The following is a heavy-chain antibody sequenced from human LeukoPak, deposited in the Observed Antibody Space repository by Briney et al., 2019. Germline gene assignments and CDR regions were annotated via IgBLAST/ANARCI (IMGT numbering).Heavy chain of an antibody. CDR2: IYYSGST. Sequence: SETLSLTCTVSGVSISSYYWSWLRQPPGKGLEWIGYIYYSGSTNYNPSLKSRVTISVDTSKNQFSLKLSSVTSADTAVYYCARVGGSNHYYYGMDVWGQGTTVTVSS. CDR3: ARVGGSNHYYYGMDV. J-gene: IGHJ6*02. V-gene: IGHV4-59*01. CDR1: GVSISSYY. D-gene: IGHD1-26*01.